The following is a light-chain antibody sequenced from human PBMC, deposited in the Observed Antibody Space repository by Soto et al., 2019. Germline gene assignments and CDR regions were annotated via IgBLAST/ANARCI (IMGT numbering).Light chain of an antibody. Sequence: IQMTQSPSTLFASVGDRLTITCRASQTISTSLAWYQQRPGKAPKLVIFDASTLANGVPSRFSGSGSGTEFFLTISSLQPDDFATYYCQEYDTFRFTFGQGTQLEIK. V-gene: IGKV1-5*01. J-gene: IGKJ2*01. CDR2: DAS. CDR3: QEYDTFRFT. CDR1: QTISTS.